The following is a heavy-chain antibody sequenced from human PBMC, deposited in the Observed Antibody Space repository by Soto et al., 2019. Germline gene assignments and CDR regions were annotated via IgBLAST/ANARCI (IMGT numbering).Heavy chain of an antibody. V-gene: IGHV3-30*18. Sequence: QVQLAESGGGVVQPGRSLRLSCAASGFTFSNHGMHWVRQPPGKGLEWVAVVSYDGSHKYYPDSVTGRVTIASDNSKKTLYLQRFSMRAVDTAVYYCAKDRGKGVRFGTKYYYGLDLWGQGATVTV. J-gene: IGHJ6*02. CDR2: VSYDGSHK. D-gene: IGHD3-10*01. CDR3: AKDRGKGVRFGTKYYYGLDL. CDR1: GFTFSNHG.